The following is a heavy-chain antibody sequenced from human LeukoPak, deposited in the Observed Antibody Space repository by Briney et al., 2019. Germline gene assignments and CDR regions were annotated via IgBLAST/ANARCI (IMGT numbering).Heavy chain of an antibody. CDR1: GGSISSGSYY. CDR2: IYYRVTS. D-gene: IGHD3-10*01. CDR3: ARAVGGDGSGSL. J-gene: IGHJ4*02. Sequence: PSETLSLTCTVSGGSISSGSYYWGWIRQPPGKGLEWIGYIYYRVTSDYNPSLKSRVTMSVDMSTRQISLKLSSVTAADTAVYYCARAVGGDGSGSLWGPGTLVTVSS. V-gene: IGHV4-61*05.